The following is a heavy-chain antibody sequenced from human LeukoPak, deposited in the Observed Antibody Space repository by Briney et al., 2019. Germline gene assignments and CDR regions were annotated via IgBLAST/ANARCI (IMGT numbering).Heavy chain of an antibody. J-gene: IGHJ4*02. CDR3: VVETTVTTWVY. CDR2: IYYSGST. Sequence: SETLSVTCTVSGGSISSSSYYWGWIRQPPGKGLEWIGSIYYSGSTYYNPSLKSRVTISVDTSKNQFSLKLSSVTAADTAVYYCVVETTVTTWVYWGQGTLVTVSS. CDR1: GGSISSSSYY. V-gene: IGHV4-39*07. D-gene: IGHD4-17*01.